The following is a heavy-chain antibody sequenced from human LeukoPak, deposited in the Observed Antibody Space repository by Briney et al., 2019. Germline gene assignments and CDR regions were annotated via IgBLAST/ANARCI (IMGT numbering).Heavy chain of an antibody. CDR2: INPNIGVT. Sequence: ASGKLSCTPAVYTVTRYDMHSGPGSPRQGLEWMRWINPNIGVTNYTQKIQCRVTMTSETSISTAYMELRRLRSDDTAVYYCARDAIAARRRPVINRFAPWGQGPLVTVSS. V-gene: IGHV1-2*02. J-gene: IGHJ5*02. CDR3: ARDAIAARRRPVINRFAP. CDR1: VYTVTRYD. D-gene: IGHD6-6*01.